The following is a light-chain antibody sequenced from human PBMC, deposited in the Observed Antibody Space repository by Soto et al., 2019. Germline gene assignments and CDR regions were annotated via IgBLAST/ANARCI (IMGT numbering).Light chain of an antibody. CDR3: SSYTSSSTYV. V-gene: IGLV2-14*01. CDR2: EVS. J-gene: IGLJ1*01. CDR1: SSDVGGYNY. Sequence: QSVKSHPASVSWSPGQSITISCTGTSSDVGGYNYVSWYQQHPGKAPKLMIYEVSNRPSGVSNRFSGSKSGNTASLTISGPQAEEEADYYCSSYTSSSTYVFGTGTKSPX.